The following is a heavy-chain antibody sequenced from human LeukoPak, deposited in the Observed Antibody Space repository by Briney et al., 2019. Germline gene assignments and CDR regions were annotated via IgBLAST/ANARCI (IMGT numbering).Heavy chain of an antibody. J-gene: IGHJ5*02. CDR1: GGSISGYY. D-gene: IGHD4-17*01. CDR2: FYHNRGA. Sequence: SGTLSLTCTVSGGSISGYYWSWSRQAPGKGVEWIGNFYHNRGAWYKSSLKSRVTTSVDTSKNEFSLRLSSVTAADTAAYYCARDVRRAHQFDPWGQGTLVTVSS. CDR3: ARDVRRAHQFDP. V-gene: IGHV4-59*01.